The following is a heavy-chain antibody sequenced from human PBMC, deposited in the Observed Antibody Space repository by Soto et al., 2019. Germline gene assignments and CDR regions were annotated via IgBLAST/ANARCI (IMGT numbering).Heavy chain of an antibody. V-gene: IGHV1-18*01. CDR3: ARMTTVTTDYYYYYMDV. CDR2: ISAYNGNT. CDR1: GYTFTSYG. J-gene: IGHJ6*03. D-gene: IGHD4-17*01. Sequence: ASVKVSWKASGYTFTSYGISWVRQAPGQGLEWMGWISAYNGNTNYAQKLQGRVTMTTDTSTSTAYMELRSLRSDDTAVYYCARMTTVTTDYYYYYMDVWGKGTTVTVSS.